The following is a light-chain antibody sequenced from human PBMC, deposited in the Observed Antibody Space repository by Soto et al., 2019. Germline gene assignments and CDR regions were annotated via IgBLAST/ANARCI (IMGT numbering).Light chain of an antibody. CDR2: SNN. CDR3: ATWDDTLKGVV. CDR1: SSNLGTNT. V-gene: IGLV1-44*01. Sequence: QSVLTQPPSVSGTPGQRVIISCSGSSSNLGTNTANWYQQFPGTAPKLLIYSNNQRPSGVPDRFSGSKSGTSASLAIGDLQSEDEGVYYCATWDDTLKGVVFGGGTQLTVL. J-gene: IGLJ2*01.